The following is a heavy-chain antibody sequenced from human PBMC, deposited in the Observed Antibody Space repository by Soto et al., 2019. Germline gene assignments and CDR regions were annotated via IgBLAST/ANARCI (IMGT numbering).Heavy chain of an antibody. V-gene: IGHV4-34*01. J-gene: IGHJ5*02. Sequence: SETLSLTCAVYGGSFSTYYWNWIRQPPGKGLEWIGEINHSGNTQYNPSLKSRVTMSLDTSKNQFSLKLTSVTAADTAAYYCFGWLGSNWLDPWGQGTLVTSPQ. CDR2: INHSGNT. CDR1: GGSFSTYY. CDR3: FGWLGSNWLDP. D-gene: IGHD3-22*01.